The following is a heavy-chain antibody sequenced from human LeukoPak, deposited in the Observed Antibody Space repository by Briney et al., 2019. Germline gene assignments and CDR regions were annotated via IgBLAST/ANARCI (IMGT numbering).Heavy chain of an antibody. D-gene: IGHD5-24*01. Sequence: SETLSLTCTVSGDSLSSYYCSWIRQPPGKGLEWIGYIYYSGGTDYNPSLKRRVTISVDTSKNQFSLKLRSVTAADTAVYYCARHVTISGQYYASDIWGQGTMVTVSP. CDR1: GDSLSSYY. CDR2: IYYSGGT. CDR3: ARHVTISGQYYASDI. J-gene: IGHJ3*02. V-gene: IGHV4-59*08.